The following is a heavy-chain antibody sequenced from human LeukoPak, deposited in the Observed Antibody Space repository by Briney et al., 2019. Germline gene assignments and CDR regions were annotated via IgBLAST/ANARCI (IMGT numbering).Heavy chain of an antibody. CDR3: VKIHQLLSGDY. V-gene: IGHV3-23*01. J-gene: IGHJ4*02. CDR1: GFTFSSYA. CDR2: ISGSGGST. Sequence: GGSLRLSCAASGFTFSSYAMSWVRQAPGKGLEWVSAISGSGGSTYYADSVKGRFTISRDSSKNTLYLQMNSLRAEDTTVYYCVKIHQLLSGDYWGQGTLVTVSS. D-gene: IGHD2-2*01.